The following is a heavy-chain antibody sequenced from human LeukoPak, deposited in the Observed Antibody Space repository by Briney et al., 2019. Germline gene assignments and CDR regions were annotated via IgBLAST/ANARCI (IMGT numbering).Heavy chain of an antibody. Sequence: GESLKISCKGSGYSFTSYWIGWVRQMPGKGLEWMGIIYPGDSDTRYSPSFQGQVTISADKSISTAYLQWCSLKASDTAMYYCARHDDDSSGYYSYGMDVWGQGTTVTVSS. J-gene: IGHJ6*02. D-gene: IGHD3-22*01. CDR3: ARHDDDSSGYYSYGMDV. CDR2: IYPGDSDT. V-gene: IGHV5-51*01. CDR1: GYSFTSYW.